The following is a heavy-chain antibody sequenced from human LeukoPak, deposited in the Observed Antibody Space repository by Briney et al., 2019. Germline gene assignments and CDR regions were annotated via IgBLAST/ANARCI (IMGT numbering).Heavy chain of an antibody. Sequence: ASVKVSCKASGGTFSSYAISWVRQAPGQGLEWMGRIIPILGIANYAQKFQGRVTMTRDTSTSTVYMELSSLRSEDTAVYYCARGSRYYDSSGYPGDAFDIWGQGTMVTVSS. CDR1: GGTFSSYA. D-gene: IGHD3-22*01. CDR2: IIPILGIA. CDR3: ARGSRYYDSSGYPGDAFDI. V-gene: IGHV1-69*04. J-gene: IGHJ3*02.